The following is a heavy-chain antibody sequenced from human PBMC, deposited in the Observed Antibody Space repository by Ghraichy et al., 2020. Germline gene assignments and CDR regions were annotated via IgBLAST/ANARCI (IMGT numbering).Heavy chain of an antibody. J-gene: IGHJ3*02. V-gene: IGHV3-48*03. CDR1: GFTFSGYE. CDR2: ISSGGYTI. Sequence: LTCVASGFTFSGYEMNWVRQAPGKGLEWVSYISSGGYTIYYANSVQGRFTISRDSAKNSLFLQMNSLRAEDTAVYYCARDLSYDSSGYYNVGAFDIWGQGTVVTVSS. D-gene: IGHD3-22*01. CDR3: ARDLSYDSSGYYNVGAFDI.